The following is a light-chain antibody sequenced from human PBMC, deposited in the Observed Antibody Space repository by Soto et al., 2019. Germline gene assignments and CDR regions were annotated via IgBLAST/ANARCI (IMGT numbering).Light chain of an antibody. CDR3: SSHTISSALQV. J-gene: IGLJ1*01. V-gene: IGLV2-14*01. CDR2: GVS. CDR1: ISDFVVYNY. Sequence: QSALTLPASVSGSPGQSITISCTGTISDFVVYNYVSWYQQHPGKAPKLMIYGVSNRPSGVSNRFSGSKSGNTASLTISGLQDDDEADYYCSSHTISSALQVFGTGNKVTVL.